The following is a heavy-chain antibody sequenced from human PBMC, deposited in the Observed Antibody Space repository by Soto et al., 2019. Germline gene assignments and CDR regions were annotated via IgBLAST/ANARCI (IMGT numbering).Heavy chain of an antibody. D-gene: IGHD2-15*01. CDR3: ARGFSSLTEKYCSGGSCYSGGDWFDP. V-gene: IGHV1-69*01. J-gene: IGHJ5*02. Sequence: QVQLVQSGAEVKKPGSSVKVSCKASGGTFSSYAISWVRQAPGQGLEWMGGIIPIFGTANYAQKFQGRVTNTADESKSTAYMELSSLRSEDTAGYYCARGFSSLTEKYCSGGSCYSGGDWFDPWGQGTLVTVSS. CDR2: IIPIFGTA. CDR1: GGTFSSYA.